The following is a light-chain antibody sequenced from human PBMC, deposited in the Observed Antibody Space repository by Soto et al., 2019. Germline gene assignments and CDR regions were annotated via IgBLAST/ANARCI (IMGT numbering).Light chain of an antibody. V-gene: IGKV3-20*01. J-gene: IGKJ1*01. Sequence: EIVMTQSPATLSVSPGERATLSCMASQSVSSSYLAWYQQKPGQAPRLLIYGASSRATGIPDRFSGSGSGTDFTLTISRLEPEDVAVYYCQQYGSSPRTFGQGTKVDI. CDR1: QSVSSSY. CDR3: QQYGSSPRT. CDR2: GAS.